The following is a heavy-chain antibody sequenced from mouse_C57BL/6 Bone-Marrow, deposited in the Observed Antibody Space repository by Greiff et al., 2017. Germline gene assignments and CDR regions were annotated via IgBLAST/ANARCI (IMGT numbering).Heavy chain of an antibody. Sequence: VQLQQSGPGLVQPSQSLSITCTVSGFSLTSYGVHWVRQSPGKGLEWLGVIWSGGSTDYNAAFISRLSISKDNSKSQVFFKMNSLQADDTAIYYCASNYWFAYWGQGTLVTVSA. J-gene: IGHJ3*01. CDR2: IWSGGST. V-gene: IGHV2-2*01. CDR3: ASNYWFAY. CDR1: GFSLTSYG.